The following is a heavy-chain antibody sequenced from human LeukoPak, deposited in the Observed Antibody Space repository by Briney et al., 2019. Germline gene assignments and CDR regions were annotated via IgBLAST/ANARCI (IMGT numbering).Heavy chain of an antibody. D-gene: IGHD2-21*01. J-gene: IGHJ4*02. CDR1: GYTFTSHG. Sequence: ASVKDSCKASGYTFTSHGISWVRQAPGQGLEWMGWISTYNGNTNYAQKFQGRLTMTTETSTSTAYMELRSLRSDDTAVYYCARESGRDFADWGQGTLVTVSS. CDR2: ISTYNGNT. CDR3: ARESGRDFAD. V-gene: IGHV1-18*01.